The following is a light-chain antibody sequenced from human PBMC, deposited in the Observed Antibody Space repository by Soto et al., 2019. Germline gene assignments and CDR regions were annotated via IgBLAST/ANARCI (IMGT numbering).Light chain of an antibody. CDR3: AAWDDRLNAVV. Sequence: QSVLTQPPSASTTPGQRVTIFCSGSISNIGSKYVYWYQHLPGAAPKLLIYRDDQRPSEVSVRFSGSKSGTSASLAISGRRSEDEAEYYCAAWDDRLNAVVFGGGTKVTVL. J-gene: IGLJ2*01. V-gene: IGLV1-47*01. CDR1: ISNIGSKY. CDR2: RDD.